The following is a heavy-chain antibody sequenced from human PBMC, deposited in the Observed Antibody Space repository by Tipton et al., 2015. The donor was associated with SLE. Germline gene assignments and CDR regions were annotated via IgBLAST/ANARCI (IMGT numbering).Heavy chain of an antibody. CDR1: GYSISSGYY. Sequence: TLSLTCTVSGYSISSGYYWGWIRQPPGKGLEWIAYIHYSGSTNYNPSLKSRVTMSVDTAKNQFSLKVTSVTAADTAVYYCARGMVTWRGAIVGVDVWGQGTTVNVSS. V-gene: IGHV4-38-2*02. CDR2: IHYSGST. D-gene: IGHD2-21*02. J-gene: IGHJ6*02. CDR3: ARGMVTWRGAIVGVDV.